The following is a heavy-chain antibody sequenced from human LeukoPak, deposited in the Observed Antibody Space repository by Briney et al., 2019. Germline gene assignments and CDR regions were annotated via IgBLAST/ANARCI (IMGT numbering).Heavy chain of an antibody. CDR3: ARALNYYDTSGYSNYGVFDY. D-gene: IGHD3-22*01. CDR1: GYYIGGGYY. J-gene: IGHJ4*02. V-gene: IGHV4-38-2*02. Sequence: SETLSLTCTASGYYIGGGYYWGWIRQSPGKGLEWIGSIFHSGITYYNPSLKTRVTISVDTSKNQYSLKLSSVTAADTAVYYCARALNYYDTSGYSNYGVFDYWGQGTLVTVSS. CDR2: IFHSGIT.